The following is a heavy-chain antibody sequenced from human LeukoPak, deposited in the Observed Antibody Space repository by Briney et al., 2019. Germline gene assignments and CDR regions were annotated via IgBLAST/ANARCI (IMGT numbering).Heavy chain of an antibody. Sequence: KPSETLSLTCAVYGGSFSGYYWSWIRQPPGKGLEWIGEINHSGSPNYNPSLKSRVTIPVDTSKNQFSLKLSSVTAADTAVYYCARGRRDGYSGPWYFDLWGRGTLVTVSS. J-gene: IGHJ2*01. CDR2: INHSGSP. D-gene: IGHD5-24*01. CDR3: ARGRRDGYSGPWYFDL. CDR1: GGSFSGYY. V-gene: IGHV4-34*01.